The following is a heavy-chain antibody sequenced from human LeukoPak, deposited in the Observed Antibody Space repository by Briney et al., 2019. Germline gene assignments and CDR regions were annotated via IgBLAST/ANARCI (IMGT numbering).Heavy chain of an antibody. D-gene: IGHD6-6*01. CDR2: IYRSGTT. CDR1: GFTFSIYW. J-gene: IGHJ5*02. CDR3: ARDPLSASSSARFDP. V-gene: IGHV4-38-2*02. Sequence: PGGSLRLSCAASGFTFSIYWMSWVRQAPGKGLEWIGSIYRSGTTYYNPSLKSRVTISVDTSKNQFSLKLSSVTAADTAVYYCARDPLSASSSARFDPWGQGTLVTVSS.